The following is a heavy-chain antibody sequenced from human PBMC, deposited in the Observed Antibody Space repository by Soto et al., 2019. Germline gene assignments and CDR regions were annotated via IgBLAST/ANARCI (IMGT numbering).Heavy chain of an antibody. J-gene: IGHJ4*02. CDR3: ASISEVVARG. CDR1: GFTFSSYS. D-gene: IGHD3-22*01. Sequence: PGGSLRLSCAASGFTFSSYSMNWVRQAPGKGLEGVSTISSSSSYIYYADSVKGRFTISRDNAKNSLYLQMSNLRAEDTAVYYWASISEVVARGWGEGTLVT. CDR2: ISSSSSYI. V-gene: IGHV3-21*01.